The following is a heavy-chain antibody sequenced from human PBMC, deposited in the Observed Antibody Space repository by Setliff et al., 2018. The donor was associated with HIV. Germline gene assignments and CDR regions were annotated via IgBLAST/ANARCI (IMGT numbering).Heavy chain of an antibody. J-gene: IGHJ4*02. CDR2: TYHSGNT. V-gene: IGHV4-38-2*01. D-gene: IGHD2-15*01. Sequence: SETLSLTCAVSGYSISSGYYWGWIRQPPGRGLEWIGSTYHSGNTYYNPSLKSRVTISVDTSKNQFSLRLSSVTAADTAVYYCARRPIKGYGPFDSWGPGTLVTVSS. CDR3: ARRPIKGYGPFDS. CDR1: GYSISSGYY.